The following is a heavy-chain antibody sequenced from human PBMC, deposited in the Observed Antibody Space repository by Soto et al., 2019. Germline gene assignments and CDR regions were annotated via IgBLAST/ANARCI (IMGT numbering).Heavy chain of an antibody. Sequence: GSLRLSCAASGFTFSDYYMSWIRQAPGKGLEWVSYISSSGSTIYYADSVKGRFTISRDNAKNSLYLQMNSLRAEDTAVYYCARVGSYSSSIIRVYLDYWGQGTLVTVSS. CDR1: GFTFSDYY. CDR2: ISSSGSTI. J-gene: IGHJ4*02. D-gene: IGHD6-6*01. V-gene: IGHV3-11*01. CDR3: ARVGSYSSSIIRVYLDY.